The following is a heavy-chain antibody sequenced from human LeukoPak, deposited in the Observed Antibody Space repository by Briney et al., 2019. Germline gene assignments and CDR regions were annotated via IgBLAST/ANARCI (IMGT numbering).Heavy chain of an antibody. J-gene: IGHJ3*02. Sequence: PGGSLRLSCAASGFTVRSNYMSWVRQAPGKGLEWVSVIYSGGSTYYAYSVKGRFTISRDNSKNTLYLQMNRLRAEDTAVYYCAREGTPYYDSSGYYPGAFDIWGQGTMVTVSS. D-gene: IGHD3-22*01. CDR3: AREGTPYYDSSGYYPGAFDI. CDR2: IYSGGST. CDR1: GFTVRSNY. V-gene: IGHV3-66*01.